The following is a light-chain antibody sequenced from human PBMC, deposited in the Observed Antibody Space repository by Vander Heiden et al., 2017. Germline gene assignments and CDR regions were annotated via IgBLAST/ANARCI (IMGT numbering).Light chain of an antibody. CDR1: SSDGGAYTY. CDR2: DVS. J-gene: IGLJ1*01. CDR3: YSYTSSTSLCV. V-gene: IGLV2-14*03. Sequence: SALTQPVSVSVSSGQSITIPCTATSSDGGAYTYVSWYQQHPDKAPKLIIYDVSHRPSGVSNRFSGSKSGTTASLTISGLQTEDEADYYCYSYTSSTSLCVFGSGTKVSVL.